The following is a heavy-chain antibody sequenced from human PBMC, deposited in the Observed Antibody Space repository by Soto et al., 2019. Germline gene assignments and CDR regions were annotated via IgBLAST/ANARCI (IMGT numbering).Heavy chain of an antibody. CDR3: ARDPRFRVAEMDY. Sequence: EVQLVESGGGLVKPGGSLRLSCAASGFTFSSNAMTRVRQAPGKALEWVSSISSSSSYIYYSDSMKGRFIISRDNAKNSLYLQMHSLRAEDTAVYYCARDPRFRVAEMDYWGQGTLVTVSS. CDR1: GFTFSSNA. V-gene: IGHV3-21*01. D-gene: IGHD6-19*01. J-gene: IGHJ4*02. CDR2: ISSSSSYI.